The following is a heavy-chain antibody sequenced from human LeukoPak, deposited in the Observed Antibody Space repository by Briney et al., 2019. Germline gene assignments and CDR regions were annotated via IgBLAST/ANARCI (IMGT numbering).Heavy chain of an antibody. CDR2: INTNTGNP. CDR1: GYTFTSYA. V-gene: IGHV7-4-1*02. D-gene: IGHD1-26*01. CDR3: ARVGDLRSFNWFDA. J-gene: IGHJ5*02. Sequence: ATVKVSCKASGYTFTSYAMNWVRQAPGQGLEWMGWINTNTGNPTYAQGFTGRFVFSLDTSVTTAYLQISSLKAEDTAVYYCARVGDLRSFNWFDAWGQGTLVTVSS.